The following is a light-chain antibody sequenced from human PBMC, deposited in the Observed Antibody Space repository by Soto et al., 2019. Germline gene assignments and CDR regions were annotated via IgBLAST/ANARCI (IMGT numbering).Light chain of an antibody. V-gene: IGKV1-5*03. CDR3: QHYNSYSEA. J-gene: IGKJ1*01. Sequence: DIQMTQSPSTLSGSVGDTVTITCRASQTISSWLAWYQQKPGKAPKLLIYKASTLKSGVPSRFRGSGSGTECTLTISSLPPDDFATYYCQHYNSYSEAFGQGTKVDIK. CDR2: KAS. CDR1: QTISSW.